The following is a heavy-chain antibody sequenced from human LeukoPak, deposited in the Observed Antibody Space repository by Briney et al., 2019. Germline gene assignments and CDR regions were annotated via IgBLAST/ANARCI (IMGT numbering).Heavy chain of an antibody. CDR1: GFTFSNAW. Sequence: GGSLRLSCAASGFTFSNAWMSWVRQAPGKGLEWVGRIKSKTDGGTTDYAAPVKGRFTISRDSAKNSLYLQMNSLRAEDTAVYYCARDASYYDYVWGSYRWRAFDYWGQGTLVTVSS. V-gene: IGHV3-15*01. J-gene: IGHJ4*02. CDR2: IKSKTDGGTT. D-gene: IGHD3-16*02. CDR3: ARDASYYDYVWGSYRWRAFDY.